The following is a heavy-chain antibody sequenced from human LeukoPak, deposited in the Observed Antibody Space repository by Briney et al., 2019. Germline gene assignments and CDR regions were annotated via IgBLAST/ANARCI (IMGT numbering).Heavy chain of an antibody. D-gene: IGHD3-10*01. Sequence: GGSLRLSCVGSGFTFNSYSMYWVRQAPGKGLEWVSGITKSGDSTYYADSVKGRFTFSRDNSKNTLYLQMNSLRAEDTAVYYCGGSGSYIPVFDYWGQGTLVTVSS. CDR2: ITKSGDST. CDR1: GFTFNSYS. V-gene: IGHV3-NL1*01. CDR3: GGSGSYIPVFDY. J-gene: IGHJ4*02.